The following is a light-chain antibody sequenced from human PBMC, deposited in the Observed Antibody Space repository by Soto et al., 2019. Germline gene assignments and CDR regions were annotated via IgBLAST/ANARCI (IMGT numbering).Light chain of an antibody. CDR3: CSYAGSRALYV. CDR1: SSDVGSYNL. Sequence: QSALTQPASVSGSPGQSITISCTGTSSDVGSYNLVSWYQQHPGKAPKLMIYEGSKRPSGVSNRFSGYKSGNTASLTISGLQAEDEADYYCCSYAGSRALYVFGTGTKLTVL. V-gene: IGLV2-23*01. CDR2: EGS. J-gene: IGLJ1*01.